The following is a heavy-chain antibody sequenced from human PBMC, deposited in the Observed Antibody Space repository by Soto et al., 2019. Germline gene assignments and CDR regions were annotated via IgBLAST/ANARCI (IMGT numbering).Heavy chain of an antibody. CDR3: ARDNDYYSVY. CDR1: GFTFSSYA. Sequence: QVQLVDSGGGVVHPGRTLRLSCAASGFTFSSYAMHWVRQAPGKGLEWVAVISYDGGNKYYADSVKGRFTISRDNSKNTLYLQSNSLRSEDTAVYYCARDNDYYSVYWGRGTLVTVSS. CDR2: ISYDGGNK. J-gene: IGHJ4*02. D-gene: IGHD2-21*02. V-gene: IGHV3-30-3*01.